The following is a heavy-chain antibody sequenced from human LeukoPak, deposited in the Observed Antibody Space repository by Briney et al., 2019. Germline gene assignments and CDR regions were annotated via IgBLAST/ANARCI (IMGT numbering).Heavy chain of an antibody. CDR1: GFTFSGSA. D-gene: IGHD5-18*01. J-gene: IGHJ4*02. Sequence: AGGSLRLACAASGFTFSGSAMHWVRQAPGKGLEWVANIKKDGSEKYYVDSVKGRFTISRDNAKTSLYLQMNSLRAEDTAVYYCARDLSGVTGYIYGRGIDYWGQGTLVTVSS. V-gene: IGHV3-7*01. CDR3: ARDLSGVTGYIYGRGIDY. CDR2: IKKDGSEK.